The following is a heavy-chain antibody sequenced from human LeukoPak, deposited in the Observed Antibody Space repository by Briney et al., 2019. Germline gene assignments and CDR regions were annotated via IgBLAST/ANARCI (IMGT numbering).Heavy chain of an antibody. V-gene: IGHV1-2*02. D-gene: IGHD1-1*01. CDR2: INPNSGGT. CDR1: GYTFTGYY. J-gene: IGHJ4*02. CDR3: ARSGKGSKNEFDY. Sequence: ASVKVSCKASGYTFTGYYMHWVRQAPGQGLEWMGWINPNSGGTNYAQKFQGRVTMTRDTSISTAYVELSRLRSDDTAVYYCARSGKGSKNEFDYWGQGTLVTVSS.